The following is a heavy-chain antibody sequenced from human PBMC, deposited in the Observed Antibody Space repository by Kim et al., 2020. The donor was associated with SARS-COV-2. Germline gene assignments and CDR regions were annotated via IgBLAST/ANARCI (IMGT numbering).Heavy chain of an antibody. D-gene: IGHD4-17*01. V-gene: IGHV4-59*01. CDR1: GGSISSYY. J-gene: IGHJ1*01. Sequence: SETLSLTCTVSGGSISSYYWSWIRQPPGKGLEWIGYIYYSGSTNYNPSLKSRVTISVDTSKNQFSLKLSSVTAADTAVYYCAQTTVVTPGYFQHWGQGTLVTVSS. CDR2: IYYSGST. CDR3: AQTTVVTPGYFQH.